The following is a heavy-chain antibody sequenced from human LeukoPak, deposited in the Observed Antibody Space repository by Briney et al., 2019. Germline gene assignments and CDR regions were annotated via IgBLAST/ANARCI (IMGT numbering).Heavy chain of an antibody. V-gene: IGHV3-30-3*01. D-gene: IGHD3-3*01. Sequence: GGSLRLSCAASGFTFSSYAMHWVRQAPGKGLEWVAVISYDGSNKYYADSVKGRFTISRDNSKNTLCLQMNSLRAEDTAVYNCAREFGTIVGVVDAFDIWGQGTMVTVSS. CDR2: ISYDGSNK. J-gene: IGHJ3*02. CDR3: AREFGTIVGVVDAFDI. CDR1: GFTFSSYA.